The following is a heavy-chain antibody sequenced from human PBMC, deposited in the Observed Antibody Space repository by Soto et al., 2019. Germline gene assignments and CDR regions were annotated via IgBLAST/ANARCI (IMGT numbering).Heavy chain of an antibody. CDR2: IYWDDDQ. V-gene: IGHV2-5*02. J-gene: IGHJ3*01. CDR1: GFSLSTDGVG. CDR3: AHAYGGTSWPNDAFDV. Sequence: QITLKESGPPLVKPTQTLTLTCTFSGFSLSTDGVGVGWIRQPPGKALEWLALIYWDDDQRYSPSLKTRLTITKDTSKNQVVLTMTNMGPVDTATYYCAHAYGGTSWPNDAFDVWGQGTVVTVSS. D-gene: IGHD2-2*01.